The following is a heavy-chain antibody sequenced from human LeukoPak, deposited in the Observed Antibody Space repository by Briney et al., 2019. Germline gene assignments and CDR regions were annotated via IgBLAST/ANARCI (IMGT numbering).Heavy chain of an antibody. J-gene: IGHJ6*03. CDR3: ARHGSITMVRGRLRYYYMDV. Sequence: GGSLRLSCAASEFTFSSYGMHWVRQAPGKGLGWVAFIRYDGSNKYYADAVKGRFTISRDNSKNTVYLQMNSLRAEDTAVYYCARHGSITMVRGRLRYYYMDVWGKGTTVTISS. V-gene: IGHV3-30*02. D-gene: IGHD3-10*01. CDR2: IRYDGSNK. CDR1: EFTFSSYG.